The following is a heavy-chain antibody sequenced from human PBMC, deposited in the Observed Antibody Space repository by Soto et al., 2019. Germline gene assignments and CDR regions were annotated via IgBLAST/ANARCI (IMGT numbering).Heavy chain of an antibody. D-gene: IGHD1-7*01. CDR3: AKDRVGGTFYTPLGF. J-gene: IGHJ4*02. V-gene: IGHV3-30*18. CDR2: ISYDGSNK. CDR1: GFKFDNYG. Sequence: PGGSLRLSCQASGFKFDNYGMHWVRQAPGKGLEWVAVISYDGSNKYYAESVRGRFTISRGNSKNTLSLHLNTLKPEDTAVYHCAKDRVGGTFYTPLGFWGQGTLVTVSS.